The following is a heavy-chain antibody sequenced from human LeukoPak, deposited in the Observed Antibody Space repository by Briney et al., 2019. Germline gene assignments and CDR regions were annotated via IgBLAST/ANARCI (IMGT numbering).Heavy chain of an antibody. D-gene: IGHD2-2*01. CDR3: ARSQYCSSTSCYWNYRWDYFDY. V-gene: IGHV1-69*05. J-gene: IGHJ4*02. CDR1: GGTFSSYA. CDR2: IIPIFGTA. Sequence: ASVKVSCKASGGTFSSYAISWVRQAPGQGLEWMGGIIPIFGTANYAQKFQGRVTITTDEPTSTAYMELSSLRSEDTAVYYCARSQYCSSTSCYWNYRWDYFDYWGQGTLVTVSS.